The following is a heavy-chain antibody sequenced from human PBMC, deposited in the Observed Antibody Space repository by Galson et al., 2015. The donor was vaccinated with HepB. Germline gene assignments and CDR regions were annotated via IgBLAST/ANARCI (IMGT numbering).Heavy chain of an antibody. CDR1: GGTFSSYA. J-gene: IGHJ4*02. Sequence: SVKVSCKASGGTFSSYAISWVRQAPGQGLEWMGGIIPIFGTANYAQKFQGRVTITADESTSTAYMELSSLRSEDTAVYYCARDRYDILTGYGYWGQGTLVTVSS. CDR2: IIPIFGTA. V-gene: IGHV1-69*13. CDR3: ARDRYDILTGYGY. D-gene: IGHD3-9*01.